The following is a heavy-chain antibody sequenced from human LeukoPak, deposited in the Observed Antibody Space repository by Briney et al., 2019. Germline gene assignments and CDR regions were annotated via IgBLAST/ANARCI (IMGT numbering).Heavy chain of an antibody. CDR1: GFTFSSYS. CDR2: ISSSSSTI. D-gene: IGHD3-10*02. J-gene: IGHJ6*04. Sequence: GGSLRLSCAASGFTFSSYSMNWVRQAPGKGLEWVSYISSSSSTIYYADSVKGRFTISRDNAKNSLYLQMNSLRAEDAAVYYCAELGITMIGGVWGKGTTVTISS. V-gene: IGHV3-48*04. CDR3: AELGITMIGGV.